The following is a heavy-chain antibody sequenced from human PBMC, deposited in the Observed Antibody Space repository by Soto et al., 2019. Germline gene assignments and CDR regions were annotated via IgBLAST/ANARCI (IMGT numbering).Heavy chain of an antibody. Sequence: EVQLVESGGGLVQPGRSLRLSCAASGFTFDDYAMHWVRQVPGKGLEWVLGISWNSGNIGYADSVKGRFNISRDNAKNSLYMQMNSLRVEDTALYYCAKETYSRFPYYMDLWGKGTTVTVSS. V-gene: IGHV3-9*01. CDR3: AKETYSRFPYYMDL. CDR1: GFTFDDYA. D-gene: IGHD6-13*01. CDR2: ISWNSGNI. J-gene: IGHJ6*03.